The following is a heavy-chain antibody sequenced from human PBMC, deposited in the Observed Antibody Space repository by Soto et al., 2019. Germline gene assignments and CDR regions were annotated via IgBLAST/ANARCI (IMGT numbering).Heavy chain of an antibody. CDR2: ICYYGSNK. J-gene: IGHJ4*02. CDR1: GFTFSSYG. CDR3: ARDSEGNLEY. V-gene: IGHV3-33*01. D-gene: IGHD3-10*01. Sequence: VVSLGLSFASSGFTFSSYGMHCVRQAPGKGLEWVAVICYYGSNKYYADSVKGRFTISRDNSKNTLYLQMNSLRAEDTAVYYCARDSEGNLEYWGQGTLVSVAS.